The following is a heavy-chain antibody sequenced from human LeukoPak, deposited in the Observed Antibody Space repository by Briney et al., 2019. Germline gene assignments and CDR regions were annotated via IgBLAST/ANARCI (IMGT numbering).Heavy chain of an antibody. D-gene: IGHD1-26*01. J-gene: IGHJ4*02. CDR1: GNSISSGDNY. CDR3: ARYSGMGYSPGTYSNY. V-gene: IGHV4-61*02. CDR2: IYTSGST. Sequence: PSETLSLTCTVSGNSISSGDNYWSWVRQPGGKGLEWIGRIYTSGSTNYNPALKSRLTISVDTSRNQFSLKLISVSAADTAVYSCARYSGMGYSPGTYSNYWGQGTRVTVSS.